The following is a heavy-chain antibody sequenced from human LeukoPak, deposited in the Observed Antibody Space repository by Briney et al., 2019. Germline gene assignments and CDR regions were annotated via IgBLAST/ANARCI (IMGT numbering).Heavy chain of an antibody. CDR2: IYSVGDT. D-gene: IGHD5-24*01. CDR1: GFTVSSNC. V-gene: IGHV3-53*01. CDR3: ARAPRGRDGYNPYYFDY. J-gene: IGHJ4*02. Sequence: PGGSLRLSCTGSGFTVSSNCMSWVRQAPGKGLEWVSLIYSVGDTYYADSVKGRFTISRDNSKNKLYLQMNSLRAEDTAVYYCARAPRGRDGYNPYYFDYWGQGTLVTFSS.